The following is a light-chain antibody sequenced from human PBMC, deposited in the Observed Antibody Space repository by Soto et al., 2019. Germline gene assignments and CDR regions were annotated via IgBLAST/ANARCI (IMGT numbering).Light chain of an antibody. CDR3: QQYNTYST. V-gene: IGKV1-5*01. J-gene: IGKJ5*01. Sequence: DIEITQSPSTLSASVGDSVTITCRASQNIRNWLAWYQQKPGKAPNPLIYDASSSKSGVPARLSGSGSGTEFTLTIRSLQPDDFATYYCQQYNTYSTFGQGTRLEIK. CDR2: DAS. CDR1: QNIRNW.